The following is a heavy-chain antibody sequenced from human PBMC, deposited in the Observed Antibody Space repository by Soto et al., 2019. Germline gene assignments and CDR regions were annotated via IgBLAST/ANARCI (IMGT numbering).Heavy chain of an antibody. D-gene: IGHD2-15*01. CDR1: GGTFSSYA. CDR3: ARDMCSVGSCHWSDYRD. J-gene: IGHJ4*02. Sequence: QVQLVQSGAEVKKPGSSVKVSCKASGGTFSSYAISWVRQAPGQGLEWMGGIIPIFGTANYAQKFQGRVTSTADESTSTAYMELSSLRSEDTAVYYGARDMCSVGSCHWSDYRDWGQGTLVTVSS. V-gene: IGHV1-69*01. CDR2: IIPIFGTA.